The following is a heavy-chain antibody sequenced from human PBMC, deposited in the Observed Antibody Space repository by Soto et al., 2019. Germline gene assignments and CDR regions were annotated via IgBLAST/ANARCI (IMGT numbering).Heavy chain of an antibody. V-gene: IGHV3-33*01. J-gene: IGHJ6*03. CDR1: GFTFSSYG. D-gene: IGHD3-10*01. Sequence: GGSLRLSCAASGFTFSSYGMHWVRQAPGKGLEWVAVIWYDGSNKYYADSVKGRFTISRDNSKNTLYLQMNSLRAEDTAVYYCARDGVCCGFGEFDSFGYYMDVWGKGTTVTVSS. CDR2: IWYDGSNK. CDR3: ARDGVCCGFGEFDSFGYYMDV.